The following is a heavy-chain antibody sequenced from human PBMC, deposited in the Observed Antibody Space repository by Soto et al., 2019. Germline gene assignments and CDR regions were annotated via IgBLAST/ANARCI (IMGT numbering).Heavy chain of an antibody. CDR1: GGSISSGGYY. D-gene: IGHD2-8*01. Sequence: QVQLQESGPGLVKPSQTLSLTCTVSGGSISSGGYYWSWIRQHPGKGLEWIGYIYYSGSTYYNPSLQSRVTISVDTSKNQFSLKLSSVTAADTAVYYCARDQNGPGYRGLLYWGQGTLVTVSS. CDR2: IYYSGST. J-gene: IGHJ4*02. CDR3: ARDQNGPGYRGLLY. V-gene: IGHV4-31*03.